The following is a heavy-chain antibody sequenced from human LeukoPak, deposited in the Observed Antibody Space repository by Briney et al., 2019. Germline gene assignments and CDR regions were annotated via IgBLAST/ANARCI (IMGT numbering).Heavy chain of an antibody. J-gene: IGHJ5*02. CDR2: FDPEDGET. V-gene: IGHV1-24*01. CDR1: GYALTDLS. Sequence: ASVKVSCKVSGYALTDLSIHWVRQAPGKGLEWMGGFDPEDGETVYAQKFQGRVTMIEDTSTDTAYMEQSSLRSEDTAVYYCATVGYYYGAGTYYKWFDPWGQGTLVTVSS. CDR3: ATVGYYYGAGTYYKWFDP. D-gene: IGHD3-10*01.